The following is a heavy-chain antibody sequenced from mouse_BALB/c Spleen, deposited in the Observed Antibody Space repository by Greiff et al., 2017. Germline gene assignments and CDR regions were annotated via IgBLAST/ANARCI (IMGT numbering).Heavy chain of an antibody. V-gene: IGHV2-9*02. Sequence: VMLVESGPGLVAPSQSLSITCTASGFSFTSYGVHWVRQPPGKGLEWLGVIWAGGSTNYNSALMSRLSISKDNSKSQVFLRMSSLQTDDTAMYYGGRDYDYAWFAYWGQGTLVTVSA. CDR1: GFSFTSYG. J-gene: IGHJ3*01. CDR2: IWAGGST. D-gene: IGHD2-4*01. CDR3: GRDYDYAWFAY.